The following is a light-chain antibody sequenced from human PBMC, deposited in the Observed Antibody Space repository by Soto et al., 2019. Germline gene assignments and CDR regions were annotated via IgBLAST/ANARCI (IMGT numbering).Light chain of an antibody. Sequence: QSALTQPASLSGSPGQSITISCTGTSTDIGSHYLVSWYQQHPGKVPKLIIYEALKRPSGVPNRFSGSNPANTAPLTISGPMPEGEANYYCPPTAGRSPVVLGGGTQLTA. CDR1: STDIGSHYL. J-gene: IGLJ7*02. V-gene: IGLV2-23*01. CDR2: EAL. CDR3: PPTAGRSPVV.